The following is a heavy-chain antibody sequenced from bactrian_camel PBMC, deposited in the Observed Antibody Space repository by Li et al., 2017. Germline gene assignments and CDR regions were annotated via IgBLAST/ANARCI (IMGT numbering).Heavy chain of an antibody. CDR1: GDTTDNYC. J-gene: IGHJ4*01. D-gene: IGHD3*01. V-gene: IGHV3S63*01. Sequence: HVQLVESGGGSVQAGGSLTLSCQYSGDTTDNYCLAWFRQYPGKEREGVASIEYGGQTHYANSATGRMTISKDIARQTVHLQMLSLKPEDTAMYYCAAGRAGCPIPPATTYDYFAQGTQVTVS. CDR3: AAGRAGCPIPPATTYDY. CDR2: IEYGGQT.